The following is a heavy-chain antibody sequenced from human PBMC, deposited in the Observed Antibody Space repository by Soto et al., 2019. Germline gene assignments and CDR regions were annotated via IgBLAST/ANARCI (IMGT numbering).Heavy chain of an antibody. D-gene: IGHD3-9*01. CDR1: GGSISNFY. V-gene: IGHV4-59*08. CDR2: VYYTGST. J-gene: IGHJ6*03. Sequence: QVQLQESGPGLVRPSETLSLTCTVSGGSISNFYWSWIRQPPGKGLEWIGYVYYTGSTSYNPSLRRRVTFAADSTRGGFSLRRNSVTAADTAVYYCARSVLGPDLLADSFVDYYYYMDVWVQWTTVTVSS. CDR3: ARSVLGPDLLADSFVDYYYYMDV.